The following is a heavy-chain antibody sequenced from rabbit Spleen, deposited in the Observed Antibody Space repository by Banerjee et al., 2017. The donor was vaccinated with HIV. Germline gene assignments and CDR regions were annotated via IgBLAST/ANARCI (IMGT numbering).Heavy chain of an antibody. CDR1: GFDFSSYS. CDR3: ARGEHFSVGFSAFAIYLDL. Sequence: QQQLKETGGGLVQPGESLTLSCKTSGFDFSSYSMSWVRQAPGKGLELIACIYADYGSTDYASWAKGRFTCSKTSSTTVTLQMTRLTAADTAMYFCARGEHFSVGFSAFAIYLDLWGPGTLVTVS. D-gene: IGHD7-1*01. J-gene: IGHJ4*01. V-gene: IGHV1S45*01. CDR2: IYADYGST.